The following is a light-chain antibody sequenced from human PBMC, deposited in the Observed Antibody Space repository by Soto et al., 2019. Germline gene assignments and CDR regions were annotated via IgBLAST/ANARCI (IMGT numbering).Light chain of an antibody. CDR3: QQYNDWPYT. Sequence: EILMTQSPATLSVSPGERATLSCRASQSVSSNLAWYQHKPGQAPRVLISGASTRATGIPARFSGSGSGTEFTLTISSLQSEDFAVYYCQQYNDWPYTCGQGTKLEIK. CDR2: GAS. V-gene: IGKV3-15*01. J-gene: IGKJ2*01. CDR1: QSVSSN.